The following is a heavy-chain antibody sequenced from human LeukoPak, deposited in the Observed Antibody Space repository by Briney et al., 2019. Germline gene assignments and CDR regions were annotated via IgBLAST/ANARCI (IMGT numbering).Heavy chain of an antibody. Sequence: GASVKVSCKASGYTFTSYYMHWVRQALGQGLEWMGIINPSGGSTSYAQKFQGRVTMTRDMSTSTVYMELSSLRSEDTAVYYCARRSGFGSTKVVWFDPWGQGTLVTVSS. CDR2: INPSGGST. D-gene: IGHD3-10*01. J-gene: IGHJ5*02. CDR3: ARRSGFGSTKVVWFDP. V-gene: IGHV1-46*01. CDR1: GYTFTSYY.